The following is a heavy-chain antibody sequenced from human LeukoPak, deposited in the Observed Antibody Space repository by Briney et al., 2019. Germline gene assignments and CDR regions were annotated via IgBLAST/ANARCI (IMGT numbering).Heavy chain of an antibody. V-gene: IGHV4-39*02. Sequence: PSETLSLTCTVSGGYISTSNYYWGWIRQSPGKGLEWIGNIYYSGSTYYNPSLKSRVSLSIDTSMNQFSLKVNSLTVADTAVYYCARDWDYGDYGWFDPWGQGTLVTVSS. D-gene: IGHD4-17*01. CDR2: IYYSGST. J-gene: IGHJ5*02. CDR1: GGYISTSNYY. CDR3: ARDWDYGDYGWFDP.